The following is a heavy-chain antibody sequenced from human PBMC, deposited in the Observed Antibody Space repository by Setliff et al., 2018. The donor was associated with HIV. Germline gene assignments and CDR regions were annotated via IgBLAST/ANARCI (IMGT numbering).Heavy chain of an antibody. Sequence: PGGSLRLSCAASGFTFSSYWMYWVRQAPGKGLVWVSRINSDGSSTSYADSVKGRFTISRDNSKNTLYLQMDSLRAEDTAVYYCAKALVRGVTNDAFDIWGQGTMVTVSS. V-gene: IGHV3-74*01. CDR2: INSDGSST. CDR1: GFTFSSYW. CDR3: AKALVRGVTNDAFDI. D-gene: IGHD3-10*01. J-gene: IGHJ3*02.